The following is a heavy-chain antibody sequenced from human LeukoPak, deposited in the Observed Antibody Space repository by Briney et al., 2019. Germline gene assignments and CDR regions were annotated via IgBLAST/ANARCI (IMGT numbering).Heavy chain of an antibody. CDR3: ARTMVRGVIASARDY. V-gene: IGHV5-51*01. D-gene: IGHD3-10*01. J-gene: IGHJ4*02. CDR1: GYTFTSYG. Sequence: KVSCKASGYTFTSYGISWVRQMPGKGLEWMGIIYPGDSDTRYSPSFQGQVTISADKSLSTAYLQWSSLKASDTAMYYCARTMVRGVIASARDYWGQGTLVTVSS. CDR2: IYPGDSDT.